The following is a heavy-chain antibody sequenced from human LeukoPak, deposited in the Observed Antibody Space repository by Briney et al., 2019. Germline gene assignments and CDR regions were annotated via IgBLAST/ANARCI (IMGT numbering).Heavy chain of an antibody. Sequence: NPSQTLSPTCAIPGDSDSSNSAAWNWIRQSPSRALEWPGTTYYRSTSYNDYAVSVKSRITINPDTSKNHFSLQLTSAAPPAPPPSPCARDPIDIATTTDSSYGIDVSAQGTTATVSS. J-gene: IGHJ6*02. D-gene: IGHD4-17*01. V-gene: IGHV6-1*01. CDR1: GDSDSSNSAA. CDR2: TYYRSTSYN. CDR3: ARDPIDIATTTDSSYGIDV.